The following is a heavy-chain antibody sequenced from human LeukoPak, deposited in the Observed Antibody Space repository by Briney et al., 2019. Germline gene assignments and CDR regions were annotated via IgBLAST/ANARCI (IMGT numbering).Heavy chain of an antibody. CDR1: GGSISSYY. D-gene: IGHD1-26*01. V-gene: IGHV4-59*01. Sequence: SETLSLTCTVSGGSISSYYWSWIRQPPGKGLEWMGYIYYSGSTNYNPSLKSRVTISVDTSKNQFSLKLSSVTAADTAVHYCARERWELLGGYYFDYWGQGTLVTVSS. J-gene: IGHJ4*02. CDR3: ARERWELLGGYYFDY. CDR2: IYYSGST.